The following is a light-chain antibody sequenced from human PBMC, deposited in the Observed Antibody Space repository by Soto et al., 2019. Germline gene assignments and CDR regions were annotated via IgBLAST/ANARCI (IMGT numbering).Light chain of an antibody. CDR3: QHTYSPPFP. J-gene: IGKJ3*01. Sequence: DIQLTQSPSSLSASVGDRVTITCRASQSISSYLHWYQQKSGKAPKLLIYAASTLQRGVPSRFSGSRSGADFTLTINSLQSEDFATYYCQHTYSPPFPFGPGTTVHMK. V-gene: IGKV1-39*01. CDR1: QSISSY. CDR2: AAS.